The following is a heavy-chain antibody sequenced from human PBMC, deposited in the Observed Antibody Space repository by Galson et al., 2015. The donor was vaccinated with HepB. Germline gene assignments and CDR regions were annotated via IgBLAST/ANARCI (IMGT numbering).Heavy chain of an antibody. CDR1: GGSFSGYY. CDR3: ARAGITIFGVVTRVNWFDP. CDR2: INHSGST. Sequence: LSLTCAVYGGSFSGYYWSWIRQPPGKGLEWIGEINHSGSTNYNPSLKSRVTISVDTSKNQFSLKLSSVTAADTAVYYCARAGITIFGVVTRVNWFDPWGQGTLVTVSS. D-gene: IGHD3-3*01. J-gene: IGHJ5*02. V-gene: IGHV4-34*01.